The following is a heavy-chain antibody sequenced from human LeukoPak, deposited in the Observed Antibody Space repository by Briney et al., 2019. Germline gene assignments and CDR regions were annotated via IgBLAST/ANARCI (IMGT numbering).Heavy chain of an antibody. Sequence: GGSLRLSCAASGFTFSSYWMSWVRQAPGKGLEWVANIKQDGSEKYYVDSVKGRFTISRDNAKNSLYLQMKRLRAEDTAVYYCAFPGDYGPFDCWGQGTLVTVSS. V-gene: IGHV3-7*01. CDR1: GFTFSSYW. J-gene: IGHJ4*02. CDR2: IKQDGSEK. CDR3: AFPGDYGPFDC. D-gene: IGHD4-17*01.